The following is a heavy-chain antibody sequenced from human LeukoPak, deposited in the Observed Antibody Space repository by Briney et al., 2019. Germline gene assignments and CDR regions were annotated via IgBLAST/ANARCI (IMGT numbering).Heavy chain of an antibody. J-gene: IGHJ3*02. V-gene: IGHV3-74*01. CDR3: ARSSGYYSSDAFDI. Sequence: PGGSLRLSCAASGFTFRSYWMHWVRQAPGKGLVWVSRINSDGSSTSYADFVKGRFTISRDNAKNTLYLQMNSLRAEDTAVYYCARSSGYYSSDAFDIWGQGTMVTVSS. CDR2: INSDGSST. D-gene: IGHD3-22*01. CDR1: GFTFRSYW.